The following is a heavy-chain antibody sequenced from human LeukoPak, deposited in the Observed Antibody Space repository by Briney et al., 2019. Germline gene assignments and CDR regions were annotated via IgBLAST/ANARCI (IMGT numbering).Heavy chain of an antibody. CDR3: ARQDFGIYCSGGSCYSDY. D-gene: IGHD2-15*01. V-gene: IGHV4-34*01. Sequence: RPSETLSLMCSVYGGSFSDYFWSWIRQPPGKGLEWIGEIDDGGNTNYNPSLMSRVIVSMEKSKKQFSLVMRSVTAADTAVYYCARQDFGIYCSGGSCYSDYWGRGTLVTVSS. CDR1: GGSFSDYF. J-gene: IGHJ4*02. CDR2: IDDGGNT.